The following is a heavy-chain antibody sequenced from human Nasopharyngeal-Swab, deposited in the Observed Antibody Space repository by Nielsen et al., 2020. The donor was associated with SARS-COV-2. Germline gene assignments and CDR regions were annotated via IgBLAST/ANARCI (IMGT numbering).Heavy chain of an antibody. CDR2: ISSSGSTI. Sequence: GEPLKISCAASGFTFSSYEMNWVRQAPGKGLEWVSYISSSGSTIYYADSVKGRFTISRDNAKNSLYLQMNSLRAEDTAVYYCARGGRYDYVWGSYRLDYWGQGTLVTVSS. CDR1: GFTFSSYE. J-gene: IGHJ4*02. D-gene: IGHD3-16*02. CDR3: ARGGRYDYVWGSYRLDY. V-gene: IGHV3-48*03.